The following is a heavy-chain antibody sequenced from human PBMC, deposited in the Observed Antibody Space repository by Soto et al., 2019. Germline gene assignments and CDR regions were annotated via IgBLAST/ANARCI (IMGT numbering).Heavy chain of an antibody. CDR2: ISAYNGNT. CDR3: ARVLMRKYCSGGSCYKNWFDP. J-gene: IGHJ5*02. V-gene: IGHV1-18*04. CDR1: GYTFTSYG. D-gene: IGHD2-15*01. Sequence: ASVKVSGKASGYTFTSYGISWVRQAPGQGLEWMGRISAYNGNTNYAQKLQGRVTMTTDTSTSTAYMELRSLRSDDTAVYYCARVLMRKYCSGGSCYKNWFDPWGQGTLVTVSS.